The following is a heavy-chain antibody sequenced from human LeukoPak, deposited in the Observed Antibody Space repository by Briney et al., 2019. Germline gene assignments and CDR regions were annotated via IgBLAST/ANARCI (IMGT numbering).Heavy chain of an antibody. Sequence: SETLSLTCTVSGGSISSGDYYWSWIRQPPGKGLEWIGYIYYSGSTYYNPSLKSRVTISVDTSKNQFSLKLSSVTAADTAVYYCARDPELSGWTPFFGYWGQGTLVTVSS. CDR2: IYYSGST. J-gene: IGHJ4*02. CDR3: ARDPELSGWTPFFGY. V-gene: IGHV4-30-4*01. D-gene: IGHD6-19*01. CDR1: GGSISSGDYY.